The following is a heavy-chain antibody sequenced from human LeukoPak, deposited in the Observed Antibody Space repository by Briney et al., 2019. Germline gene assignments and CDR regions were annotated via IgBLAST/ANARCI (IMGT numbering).Heavy chain of an antibody. D-gene: IGHD6-13*01. CDR2: IYYSGST. V-gene: IGHV4-59*08. CDR3: ARRAGYTSSWYEY. CDR1: GGSISSYY. J-gene: IGHJ4*02. Sequence: PETLSLTCTVSGGSISSYYWSWIRQPPGKGLEWIGYIYYSGSTNYNPSLKSRVTISVDPSKNQFSLRLSSVTAADTAVYYCARRAGYTSSWYEYWGQGTLVTASS.